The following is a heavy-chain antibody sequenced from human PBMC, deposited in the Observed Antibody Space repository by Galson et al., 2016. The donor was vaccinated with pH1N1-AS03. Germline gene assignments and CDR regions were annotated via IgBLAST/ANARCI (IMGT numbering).Heavy chain of an antibody. D-gene: IGHD1-26*01. CDR3: AKDPASGEVWDILGALNWFDP. J-gene: IGHJ5*02. CDR2: ISYDGSNK. Sequence: SLRLSCAASGFTFSSYGMHWVRQAPGKGLEWVAVISYDGSNKYYADSVKGRFTISRDNPKNTLYLQMNSLRAGDTAVYYCAKDPASGEVWDILGALNWFDPWGQGTLVTVSS. CDR1: GFTFSSYG. V-gene: IGHV3-30*18.